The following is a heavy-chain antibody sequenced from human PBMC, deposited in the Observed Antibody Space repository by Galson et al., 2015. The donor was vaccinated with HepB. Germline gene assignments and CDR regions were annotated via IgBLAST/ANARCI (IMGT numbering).Heavy chain of an antibody. Sequence: SLRLSCAASGFTFSSYAMHWVRQAPGKGLEWVAVISYDGSNKYYADSVKGRFTISRDNSKNTLYLQMNSLRTEDTAVYYCARDGGTQGPLGHDAFDIWGQGTMVTVSS. V-gene: IGHV3-30-3*01. CDR1: GFTFSSYA. CDR2: ISYDGSNK. D-gene: IGHD3-16*01. CDR3: ARDGGTQGPLGHDAFDI. J-gene: IGHJ3*02.